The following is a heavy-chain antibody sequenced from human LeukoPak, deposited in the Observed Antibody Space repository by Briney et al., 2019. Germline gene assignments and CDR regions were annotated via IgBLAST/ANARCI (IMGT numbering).Heavy chain of an antibody. Sequence: SETLPLTCTVSGYSISSGYYWGWIRQSPGKGLEWIGSIYHSGSTYYNPSLKSRVTISVDTSKNQFSLKLSSVTAADTAVYYCARVHLAAAGTEWGQGTLVTVSS. D-gene: IGHD6-13*01. CDR2: IYHSGST. CDR3: ARVHLAAAGTE. CDR1: GYSISSGYY. J-gene: IGHJ4*02. V-gene: IGHV4-38-2*02.